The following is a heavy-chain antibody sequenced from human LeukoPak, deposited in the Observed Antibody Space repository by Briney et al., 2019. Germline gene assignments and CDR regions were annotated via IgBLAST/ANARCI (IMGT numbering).Heavy chain of an antibody. CDR3: ASTLRYRFDS. CDR1: GFTFSSYG. V-gene: IGHV3-33*01. J-gene: IGHJ4*02. D-gene: IGHD1-1*01. Sequence: PGRSLRPSCAAAGFTFSSYGMHWVRQAPRKGLEWVAVIWYDGSNKYYADSVKGRFTISRDNSKNTLYLQMNSLRAEDTAVYYCASTLRYRFDSWGQGALVTVSS. CDR2: IWYDGSNK.